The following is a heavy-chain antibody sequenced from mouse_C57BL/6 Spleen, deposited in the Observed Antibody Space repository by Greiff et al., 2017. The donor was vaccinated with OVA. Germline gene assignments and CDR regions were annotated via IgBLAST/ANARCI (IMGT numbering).Heavy chain of an antibody. V-gene: IGHV1-42*01. Sequence: DVQLQESGPELVKPGASVKISCKASGYSFTGYYMNWVKQSPEKSLEWIGEINPSTGGTTYNQKFKAKATLTVDKSSSTAYMQLKSLTSEDSAVYYCARRLFYAMDYWGQGTSVTVSS. J-gene: IGHJ4*01. CDR2: INPSTGGT. CDR3: ARRLFYAMDY. CDR1: GYSFTGYY.